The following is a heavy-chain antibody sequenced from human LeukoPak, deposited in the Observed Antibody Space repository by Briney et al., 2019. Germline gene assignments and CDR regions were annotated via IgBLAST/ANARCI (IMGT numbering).Heavy chain of an antibody. D-gene: IGHD5-12*01. Sequence: PGGSLRLSCAASGLTFSSFAMNWVRQAPGKGLEWVSTISGSGGSTYYADSVKGRFTISRDNAKNSLYLQLNSLRAEDTAVYYCARARGGYDFDYWGQGTLVTVSS. CDR3: ARARGGYDFDY. CDR2: ISGSGGST. V-gene: IGHV3-23*01. CDR1: GLTFSSFA. J-gene: IGHJ4*02.